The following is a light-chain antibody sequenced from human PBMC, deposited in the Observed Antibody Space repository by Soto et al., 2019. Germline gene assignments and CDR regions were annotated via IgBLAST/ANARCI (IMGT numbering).Light chain of an antibody. J-gene: IGKJ1*01. CDR1: QGIIDY. V-gene: IGKV1-27*01. Sequence: DIQMTQSPSSLSASIGDRVTITCRASQGIIDYVAWFQQKPGKAPKLLIYAASTLHSGVPAPFSGSGAGTDFTLTTNSLQPEDVATYYCQKYNTAPQTFGQGTKVEI. CDR3: QKYNTAPQT. CDR2: AAS.